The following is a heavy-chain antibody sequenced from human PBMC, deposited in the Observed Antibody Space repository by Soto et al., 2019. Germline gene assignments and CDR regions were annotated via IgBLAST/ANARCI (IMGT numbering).Heavy chain of an antibody. Sequence: ASVKVSCKASGYTFTSYDINWVRQATGQGLEWMGWMNPNSGNTGYAQKFQGRVTMTRNTSISTAYMELSSLRSEDTAVYYCAFVGRRKNYFDYWGQGTLVTVSS. D-gene: IGHD1-1*01. J-gene: IGHJ4*02. CDR1: GYTFTSYD. CDR3: AFVGRRKNYFDY. V-gene: IGHV1-8*01. CDR2: MNPNSGNT.